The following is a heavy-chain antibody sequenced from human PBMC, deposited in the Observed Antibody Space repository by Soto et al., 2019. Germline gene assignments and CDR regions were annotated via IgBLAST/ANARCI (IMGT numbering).Heavy chain of an antibody. CDR2: IKRKNDGATT. D-gene: IGHD2-8*01. Sequence: CAASVFTFSNAWMSWVRQAPGKGVEWVVLIKRKNDGATTDYAAPVKGRFTISRDDSKNTLYMQMNSLKTEDKAVYYCTTGWVSWGQGTLVTVSS. V-gene: IGHV3-15*01. J-gene: IGHJ5*02. CDR1: VFTFSNAW. CDR3: TTGWVS.